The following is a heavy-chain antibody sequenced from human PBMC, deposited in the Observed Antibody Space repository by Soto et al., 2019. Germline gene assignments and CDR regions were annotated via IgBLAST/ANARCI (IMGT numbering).Heavy chain of an antibody. D-gene: IGHD6-25*01. J-gene: IGHJ5*02. CDR1: GFSVSNDY. CDR2: IYSDGGT. Sequence: PGGSLRLSCVVSGFSVSNDYMNWVRQAPGKGLEWVSIIYSDGGTNYADSVKGRFTISRDSSKNTVHLHMSYLSAADTPMYYCARADSGNQFDHWGQGTLVTVSS. CDR3: ARADSGNQFDH. V-gene: IGHV3-53*01.